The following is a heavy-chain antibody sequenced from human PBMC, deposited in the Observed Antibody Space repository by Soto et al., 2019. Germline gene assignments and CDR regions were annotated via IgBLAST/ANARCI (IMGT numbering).Heavy chain of an antibody. J-gene: IGHJ5*02. CDR1: GYIFTNFG. CDR2: ISAYNGNT. Sequence: ASVKVSCKAFGYIFTNFGISWVRQAPGQGLEWMGWISAYNGNTNYAQKFQGRVTMTTDTSTSTAYMEVRSLRSDDTAVYYCARGKSYSSSSGDWFDPWGQGTLVIVSS. CDR3: ARGKSYSSSSGDWFDP. D-gene: IGHD6-6*01. V-gene: IGHV1-18*01.